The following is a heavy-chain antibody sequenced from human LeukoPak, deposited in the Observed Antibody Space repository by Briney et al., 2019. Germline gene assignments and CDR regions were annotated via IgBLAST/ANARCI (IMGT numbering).Heavy chain of an antibody. V-gene: IGHV3-21*01. CDR3: ARGEDSSSFYYYMDV. D-gene: IGHD6-13*01. CDR2: ISSSSSYI. J-gene: IGHJ6*03. CDR1: GFTFCIYS. Sequence: PGGSLRLSCAASGFTFCIYSMNWVRQAPGKGLEWVSSISSSSSYIYYADSVKGRFTISRDNAKNSLYLQMNSLRAEDTAVYYCARGEDSSSFYYYMDVWGKGTTVTVSS.